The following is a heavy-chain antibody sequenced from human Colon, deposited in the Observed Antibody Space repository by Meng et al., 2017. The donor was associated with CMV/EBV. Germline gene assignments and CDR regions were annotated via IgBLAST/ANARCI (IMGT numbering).Heavy chain of an antibody. CDR2: VSWDGGST. D-gene: IGHD4-17*01. CDR3: AKGTAATTVLDFDS. Sequence: GASLRLSCAASGFTFDDYTMNWVRHAPGKGLEWVALVSWDGGSTRYADSVRGRFTISRDNSNNLLVLQLNSLRSDDSALYYCAKGTAATTVLDFDSWGQGTLVTVSS. V-gene: IGHV3-43*01. J-gene: IGHJ4*02. CDR1: GFTFDDYT.